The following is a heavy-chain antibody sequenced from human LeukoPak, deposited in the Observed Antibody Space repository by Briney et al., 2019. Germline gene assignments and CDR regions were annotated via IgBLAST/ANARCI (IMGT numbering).Heavy chain of an antibody. V-gene: IGHV1-46*01. Sequence: ASVKVSCKASGYTFTSYYMHWVRQAPGQGLEWMGIINPSGGSTSYAQKFQGRVTVTRDMSTSTVYMELSSLRSEDTAVYYCARLSDYGGNPRTYAFDIWGQGTMVTVSS. CDR3: ARLSDYGGNPRTYAFDI. J-gene: IGHJ3*02. D-gene: IGHD4-23*01. CDR2: INPSGGST. CDR1: GYTFTSYY.